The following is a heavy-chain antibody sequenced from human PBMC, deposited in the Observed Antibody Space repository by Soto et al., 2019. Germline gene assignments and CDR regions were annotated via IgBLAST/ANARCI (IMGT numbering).Heavy chain of an antibody. Sequence: ASVKVSCKASGYTFTSYGISWVRQAPGRGLEWMGWISAYNGNTNYAQKLQGRVTMTTDTSTSTAYMELRSLRSDDTAVYYCAGAAHYDILTGYFDYYYYYGMDVWGQGTTVTVS. CDR3: AGAAHYDILTGYFDYYYYYGMDV. D-gene: IGHD3-9*01. CDR1: GYTFTSYG. CDR2: ISAYNGNT. V-gene: IGHV1-18*01. J-gene: IGHJ6*02.